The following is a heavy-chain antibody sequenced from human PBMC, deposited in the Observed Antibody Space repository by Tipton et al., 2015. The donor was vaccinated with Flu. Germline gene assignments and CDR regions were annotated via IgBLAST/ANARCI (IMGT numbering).Heavy chain of an antibody. D-gene: IGHD3-10*01. CDR1: RDSMRSDYF. Sequence: TLSLTCTVSRDSMRSDYFWGWIRQAPGKGLEWIGNIHYSGSPHYNPSLKSRVAISLDTFQNQFSLKLTSVTAADTAVYYCATTTYYYGSGSHDYWGQGTLVTVSS. CDR2: IHYSGSP. V-gene: IGHV4-38-2*02. J-gene: IGHJ4*02. CDR3: ATTTYYYGSGSHDY.